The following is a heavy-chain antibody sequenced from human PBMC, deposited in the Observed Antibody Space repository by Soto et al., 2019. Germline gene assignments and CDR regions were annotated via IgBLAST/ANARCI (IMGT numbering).Heavy chain of an antibody. J-gene: IGHJ6*02. D-gene: IGHD2-15*01. CDR1: GFTFSSYA. Sequence: QVQLVESGGGVVQPGRSLRLSCAASGFTFSSYAMHWVRQAPGKGLEWVAVISYDGSNKYYADSVKGRFTISRDNSKNTRYLQKNHLKGEDAAVYDCSRGRLVCSGGPRGYYDYGMDVWGQGTTVTVSS. CDR3: SRGRLVCSGGPRGYYDYGMDV. V-gene: IGHV3-30-3*01. CDR2: ISYDGSNK.